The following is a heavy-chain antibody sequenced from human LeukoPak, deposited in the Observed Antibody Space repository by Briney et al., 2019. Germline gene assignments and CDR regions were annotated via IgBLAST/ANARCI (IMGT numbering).Heavy chain of an antibody. Sequence: PSETLSLTCTVSGGSISSYYWSWIRQPPGKGLEWMGYIYLSGTTNYTPSLKGRVSISVDTSKILFSLNFRSVAAADTAVYYCAKHGGVHYVWSGYYDGMDVWGQGTTVTVSS. D-gene: IGHD3-3*01. CDR1: GGSISSYY. CDR3: AKHGGVHYVWSGYYDGMDV. V-gene: IGHV4-59*01. CDR2: IYLSGTT. J-gene: IGHJ6*02.